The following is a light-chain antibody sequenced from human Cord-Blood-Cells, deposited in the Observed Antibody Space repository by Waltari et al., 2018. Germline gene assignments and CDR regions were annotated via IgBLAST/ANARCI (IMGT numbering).Light chain of an antibody. V-gene: IGLV7-43*01. CDR1: TGAVTSGYS. CDR2: STS. Sequence: QTVVTQVPSLTVSPGGTVTLTCASSTGAVTSGYSPNWYQQKPGQAPRALIYSTSNKPAWTPARFSGSLRGGKADLTLSGVQPEDEAEYYCLLYYGGAWVFGGGTKLTVL. J-gene: IGLJ3*02. CDR3: LLYYGGAWV.